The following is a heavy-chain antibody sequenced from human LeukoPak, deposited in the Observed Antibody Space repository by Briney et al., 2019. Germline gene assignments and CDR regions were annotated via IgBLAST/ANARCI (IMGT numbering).Heavy chain of an antibody. J-gene: IGHJ4*02. CDR3: AREYRYCTGGSCYEILDY. D-gene: IGHD2-15*01. Sequence: SETLSLTCAVSGGSMNNYYWSWIRQTPGKGLEWIGYIYYSGSTNYNPSLQGRVIISVDTSKNQFSLKMTSVTAADTAVYYCAREYRYCTGGSCYEILDYWGQGTLVSVFS. CDR1: GGSMNNYY. V-gene: IGHV4-59*01. CDR2: IYYSGST.